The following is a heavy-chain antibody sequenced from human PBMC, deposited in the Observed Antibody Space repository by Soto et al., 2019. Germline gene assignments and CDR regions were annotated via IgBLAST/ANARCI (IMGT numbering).Heavy chain of an antibody. V-gene: IGHV1-18*01. Sequence: ASVKVSCKASGYTFTSYGISWVRQAPGQGLEWMGWISAYNGNTNYAQKLQGRVTMTTDTSTSTAYMELRSLRSDDTAVYYCARGGRYYYDSSGYYDFDYWGQGTLVTVSS. D-gene: IGHD3-22*01. CDR1: GYTFTSYG. J-gene: IGHJ4*02. CDR3: ARGGRYYYDSSGYYDFDY. CDR2: ISAYNGNT.